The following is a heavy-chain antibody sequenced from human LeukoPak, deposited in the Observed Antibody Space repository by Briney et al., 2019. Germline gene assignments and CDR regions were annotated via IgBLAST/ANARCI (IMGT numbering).Heavy chain of an antibody. Sequence: PGGSLRLSCAASGFTFNNHAMSWVRQAPGKGLEWVSGINGNGASTYYSDSVKGRFTISRDNSKNTLYLQMSSLRAEDTAIYYCAKDQGYSYYYFDYWGQGTLVTVSS. D-gene: IGHD5-18*01. CDR1: GFTFNNHA. J-gene: IGHJ4*02. CDR3: AKDQGYSYYYFDY. V-gene: IGHV3-23*01. CDR2: INGNGAST.